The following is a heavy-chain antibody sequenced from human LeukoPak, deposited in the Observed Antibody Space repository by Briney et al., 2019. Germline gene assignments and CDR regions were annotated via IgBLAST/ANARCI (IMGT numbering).Heavy chain of an antibody. CDR1: GGSISSYQ. D-gene: IGHD3-10*01. V-gene: IGHV4-59*08. CDR3: AGYDYYGSGSYR. CDR2: MYYSGST. Sequence: SETLSLTCTVSGGSISSYQWSWIRQPPGKGLEWIGYMYYSGSTKYNPSLKSRVTISGDTSKNQFSLKLISVTAADAAVYYCAGYDYYGSGSYRWGQGTLVTVSS. J-gene: IGHJ5*02.